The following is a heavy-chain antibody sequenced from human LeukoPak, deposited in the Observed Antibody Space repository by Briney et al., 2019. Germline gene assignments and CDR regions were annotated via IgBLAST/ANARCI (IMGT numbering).Heavy chain of an antibody. CDR3: ARGGAFGI. CDR1: GFTLSSYA. J-gene: IGHJ3*02. V-gene: IGHV3-23*01. Sequence: GGSLRLSCAASGFTLSSYARTWLRQAPGKGLEWVSGISAGGGSTYYAYHADSVKGRFTISRDNYKNTLYLQMNSLRAEDTAVYYCARGGAFGIWGQGTMVTVSS. CDR2: ISAGGGST.